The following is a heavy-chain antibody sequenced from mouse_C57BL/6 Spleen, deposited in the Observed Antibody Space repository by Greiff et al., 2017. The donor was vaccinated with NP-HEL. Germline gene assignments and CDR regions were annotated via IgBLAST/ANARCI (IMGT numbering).Heavy chain of an antibody. J-gene: IGHJ1*03. CDR2: ISSGGSYT. Sequence: EVHLVESGGDLVKPGGSLKLSCAASGFTFSSYGMSWVRQTPDKRLEWVATISSGGSYTYYPDSVKGRFTISRDNAKNTLYLQMSSLKSEDTAMYYCARHKDYYGSSYGYWYFDVWGTGTTVTVSS. D-gene: IGHD1-1*01. CDR1: GFTFSSYG. V-gene: IGHV5-6*01. CDR3: ARHKDYYGSSYGYWYFDV.